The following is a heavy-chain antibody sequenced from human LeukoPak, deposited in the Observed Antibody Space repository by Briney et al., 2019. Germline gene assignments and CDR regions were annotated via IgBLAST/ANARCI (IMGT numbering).Heavy chain of an antibody. J-gene: IGHJ6*03. Sequence: ASVKVSCKASGYTFTSYDINWVRQATGQGLEWMGWMNPNSGDTNYAQKFQGRVTMTRDTSISTAYMELSSLRSDDTAVYYCSRDFGEPTGYYMDVWGKGTTVTVSS. CDR2: MNPNSGDT. D-gene: IGHD3-3*01. CDR3: SRDFGEPTGYYMDV. V-gene: IGHV1-8*01. CDR1: GYTFTSYD.